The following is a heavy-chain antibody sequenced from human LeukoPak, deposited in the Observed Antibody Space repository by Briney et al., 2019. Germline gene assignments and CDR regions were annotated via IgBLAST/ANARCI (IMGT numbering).Heavy chain of an antibody. V-gene: IGHV3-30-3*01. J-gene: IGHJ4*02. D-gene: IGHD6-19*01. CDR3: ARDSAVAGTGDY. CDR1: GFTFSSYA. Sequence: GGSLRLSCAASGFTFSSYAMHWVRQAPGRGLEWVAVISYDGSNKYYADSVKGRFTISRDNSKNTLYLQMNSLRAEDTAVYYCARDSAVAGTGDYWGQGALVTVSS. CDR2: ISYDGSNK.